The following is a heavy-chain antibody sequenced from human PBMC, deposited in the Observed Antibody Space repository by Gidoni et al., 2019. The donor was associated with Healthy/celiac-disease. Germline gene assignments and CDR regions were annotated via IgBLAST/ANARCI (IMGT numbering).Heavy chain of an antibody. V-gene: IGHV4-39*01. CDR2: IYYSGST. CDR3: ARQGSNVGYYYYGMDV. Sequence: QLQLQESGPGLVKPSETLSLTCTVSGGSISSSSYYWGWIRQPPGKGLEWIGSIYYSGSTYYNPSLKSRVTISVDTSKNQFSLKLSSVTAADTAVYYCARQGSNVGYYYYGMDVWGQGTTVTVSS. J-gene: IGHJ6*02. CDR1: GGSISSSSYY. D-gene: IGHD1-26*01.